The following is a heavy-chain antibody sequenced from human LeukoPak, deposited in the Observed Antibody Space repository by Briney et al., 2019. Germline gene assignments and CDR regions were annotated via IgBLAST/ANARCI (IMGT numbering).Heavy chain of an antibody. Sequence: SQTLSLTCTVSGGSISSGDYYWSWIRQPPGKGLEWIGYIYYSGSTYYNPSLKSRVTMSVDTSKNQFSLKLSSVTAADTAVYYCARGVRVGATTLDYWGQGTLVTVSS. CDR3: ARGVRVGATTLDY. D-gene: IGHD1-26*01. CDR2: IYYSGST. CDR1: GGSISSGDYY. J-gene: IGHJ4*02. V-gene: IGHV4-30-4*01.